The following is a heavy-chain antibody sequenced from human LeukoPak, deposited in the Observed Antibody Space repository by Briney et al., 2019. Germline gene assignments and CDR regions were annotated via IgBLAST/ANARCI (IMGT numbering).Heavy chain of an antibody. CDR1: GGSFSGYY. CDR3: ASLAYCGGDCYPLPDY. CDR2: ISHSGST. D-gene: IGHD2-21*02. J-gene: IGHJ4*02. V-gene: IGHV4-34*01. Sequence: PSETLSLTCAVYGGSFSGYYWSWIRQPPGKGLEWIGEISHSGSTNYNPSLKSRVTISVDTSKNQFSLKLSSVTAADTAVYYCASLAYCGGDCYPLPDYWGQGTLVTVSS.